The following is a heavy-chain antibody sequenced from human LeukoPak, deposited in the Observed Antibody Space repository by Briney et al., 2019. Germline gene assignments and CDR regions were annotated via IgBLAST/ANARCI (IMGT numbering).Heavy chain of an antibody. Sequence: GRSLRLSCAASGFTFSSYGMHWVRQAPGKGLVWVSRINGDGSTTNYADSVKGRFTISRDNAKHTLYLQMNSLRAEDSAVYYCASLVGGYYPPVEAFDIWGQGTMVTVSS. D-gene: IGHD3-3*01. CDR1: GFTFSSYG. J-gene: IGHJ3*02. CDR3: ASLVGGYYPPVEAFDI. CDR2: INGDGSTT. V-gene: IGHV3-74*01.